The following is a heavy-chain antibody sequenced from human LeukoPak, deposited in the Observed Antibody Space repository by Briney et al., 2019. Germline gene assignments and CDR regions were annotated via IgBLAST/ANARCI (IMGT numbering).Heavy chain of an antibody. V-gene: IGHV1-8*02. CDR3: TRSVRNGHIDY. J-gene: IGHJ4*02. D-gene: IGHD2-21*01. CDR2: INPNSGNT. Sequence: ASVKVSCKASGYTFTSYAMNWVRQAPGQGLEWMGWINPNSGNTGYAQKFQGRVTMTRSTSINTAYLDLSSLRFEDTAVYYCTRSVRNGHIDYWGQGTLVTVSS. CDR1: GYTFTSYA.